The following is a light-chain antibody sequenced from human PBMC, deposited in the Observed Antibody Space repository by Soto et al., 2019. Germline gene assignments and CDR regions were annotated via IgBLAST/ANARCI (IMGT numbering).Light chain of an antibody. CDR3: QQYIHCPLT. CDR1: QNSSSN. V-gene: IGKV3-15*01. J-gene: IGKJ4*01. Sequence: EIVLTQSPAALSVSPGERATLSCRASQNSSSNLAWYQQKPGQAPSLLIYGASTRATGTPARCSGSGAGTEFILTISSMQSEDFAVYYCQQYIHCPLTFGGGTKVDIK. CDR2: GAS.